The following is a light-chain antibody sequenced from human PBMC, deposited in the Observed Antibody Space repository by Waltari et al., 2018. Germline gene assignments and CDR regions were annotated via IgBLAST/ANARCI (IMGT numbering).Light chain of an antibody. CDR1: RGRISPPH. CDR3: QSYDDFDWI. J-gene: IGLJ3*02. Sequence: NVILTQPHSVSDFPGKTVTIPCTASRGRISPPHVQGYQQRPGSGPPTVIYEDTQRPSGVPARFSGSIDSSSNSASLTISGLQPEDEADYYCQSYDDFDWIFGGGTKLTVL. V-gene: IGLV6-57*02. CDR2: EDT.